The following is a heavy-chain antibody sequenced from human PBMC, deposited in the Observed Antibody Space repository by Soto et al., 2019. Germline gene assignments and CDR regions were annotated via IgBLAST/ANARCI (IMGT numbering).Heavy chain of an antibody. CDR3: ARGPWGVVPAAILAAAGPYYYYYGMDV. CDR1: GFTFSSYE. Sequence: PGGSLRLSCAASGFTFSSYEMNWVRQAPGKGLEWVSYISSSGSTIYYADSVKGRFTISRDNAKNSLYLQMNSLRAEDTAVYYCARGPWGVVPAAILAAAGPYYYYYGMDVRGQGTTVTVSS. CDR2: ISSSGSTI. J-gene: IGHJ6*02. D-gene: IGHD2-2*01. V-gene: IGHV3-48*03.